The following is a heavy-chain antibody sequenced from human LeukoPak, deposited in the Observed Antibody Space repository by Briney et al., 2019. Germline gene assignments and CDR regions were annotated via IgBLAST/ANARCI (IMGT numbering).Heavy chain of an antibody. CDR2: ISYDGSNK. CDR1: GFTFSSYA. V-gene: IGHV3-30-3*01. D-gene: IGHD6-13*01. CDR3: ARDRISSIAAAGTLDY. Sequence: GGSLRLSCAASGFTFSSYAMHWVRQALGKGLEWVAVISYDGSNKYYADSVKGRFTISRDNSKNTLYLQMNSLRAEDTAVYYCARDRISSIAAAGTLDYWGQGTLVTVSS. J-gene: IGHJ4*02.